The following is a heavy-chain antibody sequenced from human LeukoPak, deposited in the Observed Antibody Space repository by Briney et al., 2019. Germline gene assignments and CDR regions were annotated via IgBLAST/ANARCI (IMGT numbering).Heavy chain of an antibody. CDR3: ARERGSSGWATFDY. CDR2: IFSGGGA. J-gene: IGHJ4*02. CDR1: GFSVSNNY. Sequence: GGSLRLSCAASGFSVSNNYMGWVRQAPGRGLEWVSVIFSGGGAYYAESVKGRFTVSRDNPKNTLYLQMNSLRVEDTAIYYCARERGSSGWATFDYWGQGTLVTVSS. D-gene: IGHD6-19*01. V-gene: IGHV3-66*01.